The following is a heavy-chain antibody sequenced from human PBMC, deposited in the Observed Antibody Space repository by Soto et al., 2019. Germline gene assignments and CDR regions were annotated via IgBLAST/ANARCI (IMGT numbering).Heavy chain of an antibody. Sequence: GGSLRLSCAASGFTFSSYAMSWVRQAPGKGLEWVSAISGSGGSTYYADSGKGRFTISRDNSKNTLYLQMNSLIAEDTAVYYCAKDRLQERLWDFGVVTPRDYYYGMDVWGQGTTVTVSS. CDR3: AKDRLQERLWDFGVVTPRDYYYGMDV. D-gene: IGHD3-3*01. CDR2: ISGSGGST. J-gene: IGHJ6*02. V-gene: IGHV3-23*01. CDR1: GFTFSSYA.